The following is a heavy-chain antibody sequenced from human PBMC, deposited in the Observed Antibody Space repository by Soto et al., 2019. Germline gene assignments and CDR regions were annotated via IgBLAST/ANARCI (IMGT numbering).Heavy chain of an antibody. CDR2: ISSSGSTI. D-gene: IGHD1-20*01. CDR1: GFTFSDYY. Sequence: QVQLVESGGGLVKPGGSLRLSCAASGFTFSDYYMSWIRQAPGKGLEWVSYISSSGSTIYYADYVKGRFTISRDNAKNSLYLQMTSLRAEDTAVYYCAREPLTGTTYYFYYGMDVWGQGTTVTVSS. CDR3: AREPLTGTTYYFYYGMDV. V-gene: IGHV3-11*01. J-gene: IGHJ6*02.